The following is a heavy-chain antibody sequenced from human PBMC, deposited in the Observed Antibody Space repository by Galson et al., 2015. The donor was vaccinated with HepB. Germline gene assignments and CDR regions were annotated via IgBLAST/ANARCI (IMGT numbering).Heavy chain of an antibody. CDR3: ARAILSLRIAVAGPVYGMDV. D-gene: IGHD6-19*01. CDR1: GFTVSSNY. Sequence: SLRLSCAASGFTVSSNYMSWVRQAPGKGLEWVSVINSGGSTYYADSVQGSFTIYRDKSKNTLYLQMNSLRAEDTAVYYCARAILSLRIAVAGPVYGMDVWGQGTTVTVSS. V-gene: IGHV3-66*01. J-gene: IGHJ6*02. CDR2: INSGGST.